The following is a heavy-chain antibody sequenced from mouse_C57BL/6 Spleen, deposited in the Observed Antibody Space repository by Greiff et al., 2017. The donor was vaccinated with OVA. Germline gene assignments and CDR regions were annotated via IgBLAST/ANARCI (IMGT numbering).Heavy chain of an antibody. CDR1: GYTFTSYW. V-gene: IGHV1-50*01. D-gene: IGHD2-4*01. CDR2: IDPSDSYT. J-gene: IGHJ1*03. Sequence: VKQSCKASGYTFTSYWMQWVKQRPGQGLEWIGEIDPSDSYTNYNQKFKGKATLTVDTSSSTAYMQLSSLTSEDSAVYYCARREIYYDYDWYFDVWGTGTTVTVSS. CDR3: ARREIYYDYDWYFDV.